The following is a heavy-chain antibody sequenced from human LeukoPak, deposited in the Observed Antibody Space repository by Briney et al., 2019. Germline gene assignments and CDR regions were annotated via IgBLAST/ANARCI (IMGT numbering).Heavy chain of an antibody. CDR1: GYTFTGYY. CDR2: INPNSGGT. Sequence: ASVKVSCKASGYTFTGYYMHWVRQAPGQGLECMGWINPNSGGTNYAQKFQGRVTMTRDTSISTAYMELSRLRSDDTAVYYCARAQPTMIVVVKYYYYYGMDVWGQGTTVTVSS. CDR3: ARAQPTMIVVVKYYYYYGMDV. J-gene: IGHJ6*02. D-gene: IGHD3-22*01. V-gene: IGHV1-2*02.